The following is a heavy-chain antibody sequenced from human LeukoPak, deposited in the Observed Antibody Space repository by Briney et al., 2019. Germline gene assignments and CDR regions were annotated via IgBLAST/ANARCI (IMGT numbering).Heavy chain of an antibody. J-gene: IGHJ4*02. CDR1: EFTFSSYS. CDR2: ISGSGGST. Sequence: GGSLRLSCAASEFTFSSYSMNWVRQAPGKGLEWVSAISGSGGSTYYADSVKGRFTISRDNSKNTLYLQMNSLRAEDTAVYYCAKTGGNILSYYFDCWGQGTLVTVSS. D-gene: IGHD4-23*01. V-gene: IGHV3-23*01. CDR3: AKTGGNILSYYFDC.